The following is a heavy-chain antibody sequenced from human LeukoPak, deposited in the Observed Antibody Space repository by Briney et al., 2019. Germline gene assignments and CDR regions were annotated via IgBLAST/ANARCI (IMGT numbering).Heavy chain of an antibody. Sequence: GGSLRLSCAASGFTFSSYTMSWVREAPGKGREWVSAISGRGGSTYYADSVKGRFTISRDNSKTTLYLQMNSLRAENTAVYYSAKAFNYKYYDFCIGYYFFDYWGQGTLVTVSS. D-gene: IGHD3-3*01. CDR3: AKAFNYKYYDFCIGYYFFDY. CDR1: GFTFSSYT. V-gene: IGHV3-23*01. CDR2: ISGRGGST. J-gene: IGHJ4*02.